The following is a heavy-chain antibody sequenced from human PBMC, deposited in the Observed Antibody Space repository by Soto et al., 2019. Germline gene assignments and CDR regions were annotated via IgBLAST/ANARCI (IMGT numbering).Heavy chain of an antibody. J-gene: IGHJ3*02. Sequence: SETLSLTCTVSGGSISSGGYYWSWIRQHPGKGLEWIGYIYYSGSTYYNPSLKSRVTISVDTSKNQFSLKLSSVTAADTAVYYCAREKALNDYGVYPNPQTNAFDIWGQGTMVTVSS. CDR2: IYYSGST. CDR3: AREKALNDYGVYPNPQTNAFDI. D-gene: IGHD4-17*01. V-gene: IGHV4-31*03. CDR1: GGSISSGGYY.